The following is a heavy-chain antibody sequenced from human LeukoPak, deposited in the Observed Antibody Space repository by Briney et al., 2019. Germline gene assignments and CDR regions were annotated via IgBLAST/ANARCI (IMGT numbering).Heavy chain of an antibody. CDR1: GGSISSYY. V-gene: IGHV4-59*01. D-gene: IGHD6-13*01. Sequence: SETLSLTCTVSGGSISSYYWSWIRQPPGKGLEWIGYIHYSWSTNYNPSLKSRVTISVDTSKNQFSLKLSSVTAADTAVYYCARGRVSSSTWYSTYYYFYMDVWGKGTTVTVSS. CDR3: ARGRVSSSTWYSTYYYFYMDV. CDR2: IHYSWST. J-gene: IGHJ6*03.